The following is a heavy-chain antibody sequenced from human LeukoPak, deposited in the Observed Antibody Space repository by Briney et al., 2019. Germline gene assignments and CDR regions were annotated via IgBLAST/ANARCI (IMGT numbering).Heavy chain of an antibody. CDR3: AREGYYYGSGSYFAFDI. CDR1: GYTFTGYY. Sequence: ASVKVSCKASGYTFTGYYMHWVRQAPGQGLEWTGWINPNSGGTNYAQKFQGRVTMTRDTSISTAYMELSRLRSDDTAVYYCAREGYYYGSGSYFAFDIWGQGTMVTVSS. J-gene: IGHJ3*02. V-gene: IGHV1-2*02. D-gene: IGHD3-10*01. CDR2: INPNSGGT.